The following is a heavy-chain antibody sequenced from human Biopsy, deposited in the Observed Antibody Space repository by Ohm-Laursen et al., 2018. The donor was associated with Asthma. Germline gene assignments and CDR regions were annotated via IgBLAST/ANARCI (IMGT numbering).Heavy chain of an antibody. Sequence: SLRLSCSASGFAVSRDHMFWVRQAPGKGLEWVSVIYSGVTSRTADSVRGRFTISRDYSKNTLYLQMHSLRAEDTAVYYCARGDSSNWSHYYFDYWGQGTLVTVSS. J-gene: IGHJ4*02. CDR1: GFAVSRDH. D-gene: IGHD3-22*01. V-gene: IGHV3-53*01. CDR3: ARGDSSNWSHYYFDY. CDR2: IYSGVTS.